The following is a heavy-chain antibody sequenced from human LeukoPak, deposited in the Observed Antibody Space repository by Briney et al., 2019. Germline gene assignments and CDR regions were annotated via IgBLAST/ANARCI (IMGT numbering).Heavy chain of an antibody. Sequence: SETLSLTCIVSGDSISSYYWSWIRQPPGKGLEWIGYIYYSGSTYYNPSLKSRVTMSVDTSKNHFSLRLTSVTAADTAVYFCARMDYYDSSGLIDYWGQGTLVTVSS. D-gene: IGHD3-22*01. CDR3: ARMDYYDSSGLIDY. CDR1: GDSISSYY. J-gene: IGHJ4*02. CDR2: IYYSGST. V-gene: IGHV4-59*01.